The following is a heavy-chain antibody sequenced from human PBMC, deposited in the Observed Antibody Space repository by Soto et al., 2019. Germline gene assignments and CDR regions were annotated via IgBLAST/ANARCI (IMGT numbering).Heavy chain of an antibody. CDR3: AKDMSARSYSWLNWFDP. Sequence: EVQLVESGGGLVQPGGSLRLSCAASGFTFDDYVMHWVRQAPGKGLEWVSGISWKSGTIGYADSVQGRFTISRDNAKNSLYLQMSSLRTEDTAFYYCAKDMSARSYSWLNWFDPWGQGTLVTVSS. V-gene: IGHV3-9*01. J-gene: IGHJ5*02. CDR1: GFTFDDYV. CDR2: ISWKSGTI. D-gene: IGHD2-2*01.